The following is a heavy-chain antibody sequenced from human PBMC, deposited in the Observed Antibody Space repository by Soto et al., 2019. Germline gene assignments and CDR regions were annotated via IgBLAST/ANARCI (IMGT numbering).Heavy chain of an antibody. D-gene: IGHD2-2*01. J-gene: IGHJ5*02. V-gene: IGHV4-30-2*01. CDR3: ARGRGPYCISTSCYSNWFDP. CDR1: GGSISSGGYS. CDR2: IYHSGST. Sequence: QLQLQESGSGLVKPSQTLSLTCAVSGGSISSGGYSWSWIRQPPGKGLEGIGYIYHSGSTYYNPSLKRRVTISVDRSKHQFSMKLSSVTAADTAVYYCARGRGPYCISTSCYSNWFDPWGQGTLVTVSS.